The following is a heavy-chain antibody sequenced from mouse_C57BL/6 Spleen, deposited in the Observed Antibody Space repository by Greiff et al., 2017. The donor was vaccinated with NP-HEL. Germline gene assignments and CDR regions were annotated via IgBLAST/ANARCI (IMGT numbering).Heavy chain of an antibody. Sequence: EVQLQQSGAELVRPGASVKLSCTASGFNIKDYYMHWVKQRPEQGLEWIGRIDPEGGDTEYAAKFQGKATMTADTSSNTAYLQLSSLTSEDTAVYYCTYYDSSYYFDYWGQGTTLTVSS. CDR1: GFNIKDYY. CDR2: IDPEGGDT. CDR3: TYYDSSYYFDY. J-gene: IGHJ2*01. D-gene: IGHD1-1*01. V-gene: IGHV14-1*01.